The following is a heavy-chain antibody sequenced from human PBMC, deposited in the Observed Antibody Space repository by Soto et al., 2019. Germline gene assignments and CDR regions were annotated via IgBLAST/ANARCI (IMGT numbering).Heavy chain of an antibody. CDR2: IYYSGST. Sequence: PSETLSLTCTVSGSSISSGDYYWSWIRQPPGKGLEWIGYIYYSGSTYYNPSLKSRVTISVDTSKNQFSLKLSSVTAADTAVYYCAREVTTLNFDYWGQGTLVTVSS. D-gene: IGHD4-17*01. CDR3: AREVTTLNFDY. V-gene: IGHV4-30-4*01. J-gene: IGHJ4*02. CDR1: GSSISSGDYY.